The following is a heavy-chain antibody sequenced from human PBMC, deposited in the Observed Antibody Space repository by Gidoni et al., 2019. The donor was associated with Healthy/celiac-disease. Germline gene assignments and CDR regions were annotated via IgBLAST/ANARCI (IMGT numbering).Heavy chain of an antibody. Sequence: EVQLVESGGGLVQPGGSLRLPCAASGFTFSSYEMNWVRQAPGKGLEWVSYISSSGSTIYYADSVKGRFTISRDNAKNSLYLQMNSLRAEDTAVYYCARDSAYDFWSGSRLIFDYWGQGTLVTVSS. CDR3: ARDSAYDFWSGSRLIFDY. CDR1: GFTFSSYE. V-gene: IGHV3-48*03. J-gene: IGHJ4*02. CDR2: ISSSGSTI. D-gene: IGHD3-3*01.